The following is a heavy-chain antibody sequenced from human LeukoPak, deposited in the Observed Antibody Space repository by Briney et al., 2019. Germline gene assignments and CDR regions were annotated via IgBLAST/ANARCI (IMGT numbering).Heavy chain of an antibody. CDR1: GFTFSSYW. D-gene: IGHD6-19*01. V-gene: IGHV3-74*01. CDR3: ARDLDTSGWYYYYMDV. Sequence: GGSLRLSCAASGFTFSSYWMHWVRQAPGKGLVWVSRINTDGSSTSYADSVKGRFTISRDNAKNSLYLQMNSLRAEDTAVYYCARDLDTSGWYYYYMDVWGKGTTVTVSS. J-gene: IGHJ6*03. CDR2: INTDGSST.